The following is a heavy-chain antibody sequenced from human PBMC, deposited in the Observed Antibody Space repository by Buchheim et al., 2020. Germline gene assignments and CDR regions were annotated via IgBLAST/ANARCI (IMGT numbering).Heavy chain of an antibody. D-gene: IGHD6-19*01. CDR2: IKQDGNEK. J-gene: IGHJ4*02. Sequence: EVQLVESGGGLVQPGGSLRLSCAASGFTFSSYWMSWVRQAPGKGLEWVANIKQDGNEKYYVDSVKGRFTISRDNAKNSLYLQMNSLRAEDTAVYYCARPDFGGYSSGWYGVFDYWGQGTL. CDR3: ARPDFGGYSSGWYGVFDY. V-gene: IGHV3-7*01. CDR1: GFTFSSYW.